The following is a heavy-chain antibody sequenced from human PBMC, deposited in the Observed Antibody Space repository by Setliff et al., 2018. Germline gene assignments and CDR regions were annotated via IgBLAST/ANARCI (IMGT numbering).Heavy chain of an antibody. CDR1: GFTFSSYA. CDR2: ISGSGGST. CDR3: TTDSMFYFDSSGYHVLDY. Sequence: PEGSLRLSCAASGFTFSSYAMSWVRQAPGKGLEWVSAISGSGGSTYYADSVKGRLTISRDDSKNTLYLQVNSLRSEDTAVYYCTTDSMFYFDSSGYHVLDYWGQGTLVTVS. J-gene: IGHJ4*02. V-gene: IGHV3-23*01. D-gene: IGHD3-22*01.